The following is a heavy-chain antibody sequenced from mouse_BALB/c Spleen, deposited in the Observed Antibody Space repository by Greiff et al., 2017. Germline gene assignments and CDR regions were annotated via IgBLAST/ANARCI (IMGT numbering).Heavy chain of an antibody. CDR2: IDPANGNT. CDR3: AVTTVNAMDY. CDR1: GFNIKDTY. Sequence: DVQLQESGAELVKPGASVKLSCTASGFNIKDTYMHWVKQRPEQGLEWIGRIDPANGNTKYDPKFQGKATITADTSSNTAYLQLSSLTSEDTAVYYCAVTTVNAMDYWGQGTSVTVSS. V-gene: IGHV14-3*02. J-gene: IGHJ4*01. D-gene: IGHD1-1*01.